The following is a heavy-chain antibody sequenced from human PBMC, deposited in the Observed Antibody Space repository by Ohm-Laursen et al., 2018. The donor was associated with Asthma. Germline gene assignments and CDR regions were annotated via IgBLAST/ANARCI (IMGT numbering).Heavy chain of an antibody. CDR1: GFTLSRYT. J-gene: IGHJ4*02. CDR3: TRGGHYGSYFDY. D-gene: IGHD4-17*01. V-gene: IGHV3-30-3*01. Sequence: SLRLSCAASGFTLSRYTMHWVRQAPGKGLEWVSIITSDGSWTSYADSVKGRFTISRDNSKNTLYMQMNSLRAEDTAVYYCTRGGHYGSYFDYWGQGTLVTVSS. CDR2: ITSDGSWT.